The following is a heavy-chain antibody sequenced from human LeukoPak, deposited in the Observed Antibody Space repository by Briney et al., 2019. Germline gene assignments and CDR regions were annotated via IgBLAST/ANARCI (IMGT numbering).Heavy chain of an antibody. CDR2: INPNSGGT. J-gene: IGHJ4*02. V-gene: IGHV1-2*02. CDR1: GYTFTSYG. CDR3: ARGALIVVVPAAHMDY. Sequence: ASVKVSCKASGYTFTSYGISWVRQAPGQGLEWMGWINPNSGGTNYAQKFQGRVTMTRDTSISTAYMELSRLRSDDTAVYYCARGALIVVVPAAHMDYWGQGTLVTVSS. D-gene: IGHD2-2*01.